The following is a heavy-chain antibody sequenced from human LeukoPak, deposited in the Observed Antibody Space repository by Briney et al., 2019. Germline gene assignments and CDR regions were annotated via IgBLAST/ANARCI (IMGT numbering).Heavy chain of an antibody. Sequence: SVKVSCKASGGTFSSYAISWVRQAPGQGLEWMGRIIPILGIANYAQKFQGRVTVTADKSTSTAYMELSSLRSEDTAVYYCASLMKPDYWGQGTLVTVSS. V-gene: IGHV1-69*04. D-gene: IGHD2-8*01. J-gene: IGHJ4*02. CDR3: ASLMKPDY. CDR2: IIPILGIA. CDR1: GGTFSSYA.